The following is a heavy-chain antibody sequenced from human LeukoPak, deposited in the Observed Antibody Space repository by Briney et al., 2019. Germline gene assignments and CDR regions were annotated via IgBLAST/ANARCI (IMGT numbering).Heavy chain of an antibody. CDR2: IRSKAYGGTT. CDR3: ARSVDTASMDV. V-gene: IGHV3-49*04. Sequence: GGSLRLSCTASGFTFGDYAMSWVRQAPGKGLEWVGFIRSKAYGGTTEYAASVKGGFTISRDDSKSIAYLQMNSLKTEDTAVYYCARSVDTASMDVWGKGTTVTVSS. CDR1: GFTFGDYA. D-gene: IGHD5-18*01. J-gene: IGHJ6*03.